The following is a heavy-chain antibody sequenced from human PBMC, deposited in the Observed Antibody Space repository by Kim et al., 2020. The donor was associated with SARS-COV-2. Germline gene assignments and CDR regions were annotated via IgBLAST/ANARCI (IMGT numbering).Heavy chain of an antibody. D-gene: IGHD6-19*01. CDR2: IKEDGSEK. Sequence: GGSLRLSCAASGFTFSTYWMSWVRQAPGKGLEWVSNIKEDGSEKYHVDSVKGRFSISRDNAKNSLHLQMNSLRAADTAVYYCARRGGSGWTLKYWGQGTL. CDR1: GFTFSTYW. CDR3: ARRGGSGWTLKY. V-gene: IGHV3-7*01. J-gene: IGHJ4*02.